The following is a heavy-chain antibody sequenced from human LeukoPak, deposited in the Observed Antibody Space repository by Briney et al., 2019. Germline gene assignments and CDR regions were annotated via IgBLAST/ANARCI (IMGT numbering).Heavy chain of an antibody. Sequence: PGGSLRLSCAASGFTFSSYWMSWVRQAPRKGLEWVANIKQDGSEKYYVDSVKGRFTISRDNAKNSLYLQMNSLRAEDTAVYYCARNYDYVWGSFDYWGQGTLVTVSS. D-gene: IGHD3-16*01. CDR3: ARNYDYVWGSFDY. V-gene: IGHV3-7*01. J-gene: IGHJ4*02. CDR1: GFTFSSYW. CDR2: IKQDGSEK.